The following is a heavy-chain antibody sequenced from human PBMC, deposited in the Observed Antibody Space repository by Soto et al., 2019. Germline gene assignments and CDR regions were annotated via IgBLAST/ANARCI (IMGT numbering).Heavy chain of an antibody. CDR3: ARGGYPIVGATGELYNY. J-gene: IGHJ4*02. Sequence: ASVKVSCKASGYTFTSYDINWVRQATGQGLEWMGWMNPNSGNTGYAQKFKGRVTMTRNTSISTAYMELSSLRSEDTAVYYCARGGYPIVGATGELYNYWGQGTLVTVSS. D-gene: IGHD1-26*01. V-gene: IGHV1-8*01. CDR2: MNPNSGNT. CDR1: GYTFTSYD.